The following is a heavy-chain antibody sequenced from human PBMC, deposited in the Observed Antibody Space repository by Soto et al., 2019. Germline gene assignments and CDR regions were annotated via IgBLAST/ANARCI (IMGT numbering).Heavy chain of an antibody. D-gene: IGHD1-1*01. J-gene: IGHJ4*02. V-gene: IGHV1-69*01. CDR1: GDSFTKYT. CDR2: IIPRFGTT. CDR3: ARGRGLYNSGRSQLDS. Sequence: QVQVVQSGAEVKKPGSSVRVSCKASGDSFTKYTVNWVLQAPRQGLEWMGGIIPRFGTTNYAPTLQDRVTITSDASMNTVYMELSSLRSDDTALYYCARGRGLYNSGRSQLDSWGQGTLVTVSS.